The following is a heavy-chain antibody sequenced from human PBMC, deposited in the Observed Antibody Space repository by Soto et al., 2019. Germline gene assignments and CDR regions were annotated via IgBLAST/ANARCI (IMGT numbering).Heavy chain of an antibody. CDR2: ISAYNGNT. J-gene: IGHJ4*02. D-gene: IGHD3-9*01. CDR3: ARGDYDILTGYADFDY. CDR1: GYTFTSYG. Sequence: ASVKVSCKASGYTFTSYGISWVRQAPGQGLEWMGWISAYNGNTNYAQKLQGRVTMTTDTSTSTAYMELRSLRSDDTAVYYCARGDYDILTGYADFDYWGQGTLVTVSS. V-gene: IGHV1-18*01.